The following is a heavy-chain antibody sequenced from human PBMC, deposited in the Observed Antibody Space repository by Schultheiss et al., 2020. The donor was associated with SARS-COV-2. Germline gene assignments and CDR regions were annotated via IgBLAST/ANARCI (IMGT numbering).Heavy chain of an antibody. Sequence: SETLSLTCTVSGGSISSSSYYWGWIRQPPGKGLEWIGSIYTSGSTNYNPSLKSRVTMSVDTSKNQFSLKLSSVTAADTAVYYCARESARYSTYPPHYMDVWGKGTTVTVSS. J-gene: IGHJ6*03. V-gene: IGHV4-39*07. CDR2: IYTSGST. D-gene: IGHD6-13*01. CDR3: ARESARYSTYPPHYMDV. CDR1: GGSISSSSYY.